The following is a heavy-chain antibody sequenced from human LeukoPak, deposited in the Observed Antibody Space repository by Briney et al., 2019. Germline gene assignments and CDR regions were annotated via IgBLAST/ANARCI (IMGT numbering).Heavy chain of an antibody. CDR1: GFTFSSYA. CDR3: ARGGTFYDSSGHQPAFDI. V-gene: IGHV3-13*01. CDR2: IGTAGDT. J-gene: IGHJ3*02. D-gene: IGHD3-22*01. Sequence: GGSLRLSCAASGFTFSSYAMSWVRQATGKGLEWVSAIGTAGDTYYPGSVKGRFTISRENAKNSLYLQMNSLRAGDTAVYYCARGGTFYDSSGHQPAFDIWGQGTMVTVSS.